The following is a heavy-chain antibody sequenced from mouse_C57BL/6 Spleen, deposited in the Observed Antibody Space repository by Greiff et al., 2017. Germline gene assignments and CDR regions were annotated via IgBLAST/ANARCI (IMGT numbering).Heavy chain of an antibody. J-gene: IGHJ3*01. CDR2: IYPGDGDT. CDR1: GYAFSSSW. V-gene: IGHV1-82*01. Sequence: VKLQESGPELVKPGASVKISCKASGYAFSSSWMNWVKQRPGKGLEWIGRIYPGDGDTNYNGKFKGKATLTADKSSSTAYMQLSSLTSEDSAVYFCARGGYYDFSWFAYWGQGTLVTVSA. D-gene: IGHD2-4*01. CDR3: ARGGYYDFSWFAY.